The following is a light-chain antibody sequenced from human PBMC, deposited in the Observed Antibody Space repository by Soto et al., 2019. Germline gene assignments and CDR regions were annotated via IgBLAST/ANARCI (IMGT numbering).Light chain of an antibody. V-gene: IGKV1-39*01. Sequence: DIQMTQSPSSLSASVGDRVTITCRASQSVSSYLNWYQQKPGKAPKLLIHAASSLQSGVPSRFSGGGSGTDFTLTISSLQPEDFATYYCQQSYSTPLFTFGPGTKVDIK. J-gene: IGKJ3*01. CDR1: QSVSSY. CDR2: AAS. CDR3: QQSYSTPLFT.